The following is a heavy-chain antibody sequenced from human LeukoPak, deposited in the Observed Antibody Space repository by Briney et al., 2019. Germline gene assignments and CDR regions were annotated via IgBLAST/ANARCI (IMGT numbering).Heavy chain of an antibody. Sequence: GGSLRLSCAASGFTFSSYAMSWVRQAPGKGLEWVSAISGSGGSTYYAGSVKGRFTISRDNSKNTLYLQMNSLRAEDTAVYYXAXXLXLLGNDDYFDYWGQGTLVTVSS. CDR2: ISGSGGST. V-gene: IGHV3-23*01. CDR1: GFTFSSYA. CDR3: AXXLXLLGNDDYFDY. J-gene: IGHJ4*02. D-gene: IGHD1-26*01.